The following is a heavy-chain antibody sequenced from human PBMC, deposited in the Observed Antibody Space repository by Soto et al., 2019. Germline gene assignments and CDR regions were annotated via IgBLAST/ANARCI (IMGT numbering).Heavy chain of an antibody. V-gene: IGHV1-69*13. J-gene: IGHJ4*02. CDR2: IIPIFGTA. Sequence: ASVKVSCKASGGTFSSYAISWVRQAPGQGLEWMGGIIPIFGTANYAQKFQGRVTITADEPTSTAYMELRSLRSDDTAVYYCARVPIIVAPSYFDYWGQGTLVTVSS. CDR3: ARVPIIVAPSYFDY. CDR1: GGTFSSYA. D-gene: IGHD5-12*01.